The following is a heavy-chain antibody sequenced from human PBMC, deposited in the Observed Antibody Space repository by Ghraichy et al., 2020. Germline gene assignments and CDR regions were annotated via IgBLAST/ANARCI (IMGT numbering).Heavy chain of an antibody. D-gene: IGHD2-15*01. V-gene: IGHV4-59*01. Sequence: SQTLSLTCTVSGGSISGFYWSWIRQPPEKGLEWIGYVYYSGSTSYNPSLKSRVTISVDTSKNQFSLKLSSVTAADTAVYYCARRGSAAYPFDYWGQGTLVTVSS. J-gene: IGHJ4*02. CDR1: GGSISGFY. CDR2: VYYSGST. CDR3: ARRGSAAYPFDY.